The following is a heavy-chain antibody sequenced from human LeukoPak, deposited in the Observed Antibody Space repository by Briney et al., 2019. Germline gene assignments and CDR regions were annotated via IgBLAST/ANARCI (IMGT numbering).Heavy chain of an antibody. CDR2: ISSSSRTI. Sequence: GGSLRLSCATSGFIFSSYSMNWVRQAPGKGLEWASYISSSSRTIYYADSAKGRFTISRDNAKNSLYLQMNSLRAEDTAVYYCARDFHVRNYDIGGYSYWGQGTLVTVSS. CDR3: ARDFHVRNYDIGGYSY. D-gene: IGHD3-22*01. CDR1: GFIFSSYS. V-gene: IGHV3-48*01. J-gene: IGHJ4*02.